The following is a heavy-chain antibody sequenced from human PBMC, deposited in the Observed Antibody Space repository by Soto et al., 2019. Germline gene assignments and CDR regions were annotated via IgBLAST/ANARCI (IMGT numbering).Heavy chain of an antibody. CDR1: GASISETNW. V-gene: IGHV4-4*02. Sequence: LSLTCDVSGASISETNWWSWVRQPPGKGLEWIGEIYHTGRTNYNPSLKSRLTISLDKSRNQFSLKLKSVTAADTAVYYCARGYTEDGFDFYAMDVWSKGT. CDR2: IYHTGRT. J-gene: IGHJ6*04. D-gene: IGHD1-1*01. CDR3: ARGYTEDGFDFYAMDV.